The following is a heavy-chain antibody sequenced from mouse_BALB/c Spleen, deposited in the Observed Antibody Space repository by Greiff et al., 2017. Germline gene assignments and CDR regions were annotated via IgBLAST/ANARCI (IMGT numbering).Heavy chain of an antibody. CDR3: ARAMITTGYAMDY. D-gene: IGHD2-4*01. J-gene: IGHJ4*01. CDR1: GFSLTSYG. Sequence: VQLQQSGPGLVAPSQSLSITCTVSGFSLTSYGVHWVRQPPGKGLEWLGVIWAGGSTNYNSALMSRLSISKDNSKSQVFLKMNSLQTDDTAMYYCARAMITTGYAMDYWGQGTSVTVSS. CDR2: IWAGGST. V-gene: IGHV2-9*02.